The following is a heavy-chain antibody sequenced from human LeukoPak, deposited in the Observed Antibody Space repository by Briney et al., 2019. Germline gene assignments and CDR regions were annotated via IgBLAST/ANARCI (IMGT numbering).Heavy chain of an antibody. CDR2: IKQDGSAT. V-gene: IGHV3-7*04. D-gene: IGHD3-16*01. Sequence: LPGGSLRLSCAASGFTFSSYWMSWVRQAPGKGLEWVANIKQDGSATYYVDSVKGRFTISRDNAKRSLYLQMSSLKVEDTAVYYCARGGASHFESWGQGTLVTVSS. CDR1: GFTFSSYW. J-gene: IGHJ4*02. CDR3: ARGGASHFES.